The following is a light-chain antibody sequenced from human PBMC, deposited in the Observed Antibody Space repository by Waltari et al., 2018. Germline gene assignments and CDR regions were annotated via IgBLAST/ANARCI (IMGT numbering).Light chain of an antibody. Sequence: DIQMTLSPSSLSASIGDRVTITCQASNDINNYLNWYQQRPGKAPKLLIYDTSNLETGVPSRFSGSGSGTDYTFTISSLQPEDIATYYCQQYDNFPFTFGPGTKVDI. CDR2: DTS. CDR3: QQYDNFPFT. CDR1: NDINNY. V-gene: IGKV1-33*01. J-gene: IGKJ3*01.